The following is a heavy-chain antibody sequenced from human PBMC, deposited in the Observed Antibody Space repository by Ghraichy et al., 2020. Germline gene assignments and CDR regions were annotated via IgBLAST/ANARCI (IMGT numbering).Heavy chain of an antibody. CDR1: GYTFTGDY. D-gene: IGHD3-10*01. Sequence: ASVKVSCKASGYTFTGDYIHWVRQAPGQGLEWMGWINPNNGDTNYAQKFQGRVTMTRDTSISTAYMELSRLTCDDTAVYYCASWWGYGSGGYVDYGCQGAPVTVSS. J-gene: IGHJ4*02. CDR3: ASWWGYGSGGYVDY. V-gene: IGHV1-2*02. CDR2: INPNNGDT.